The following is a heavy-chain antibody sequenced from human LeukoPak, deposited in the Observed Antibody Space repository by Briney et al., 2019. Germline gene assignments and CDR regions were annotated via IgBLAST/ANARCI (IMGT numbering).Heavy chain of an antibody. V-gene: IGHV4-59*08. D-gene: IGHD6-6*01. J-gene: IGHJ6*02. CDR3: ARGVYSSSIYYAMDV. Sequence: SETLSLTCTVSGGSISTYYWTWIRQPPGKGLEWVGYIYYSGTTNYNPSLNSRVTISLDTSKNQFSLNLRSVTAADTAVYYCARGVYSSSIYYAMDVWGQGTTVTVSS. CDR1: GGSISTYY. CDR2: IYYSGTT.